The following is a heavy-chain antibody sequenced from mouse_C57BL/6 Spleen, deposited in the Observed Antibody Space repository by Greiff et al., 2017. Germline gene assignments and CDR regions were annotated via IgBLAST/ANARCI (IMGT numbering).Heavy chain of an antibody. CDR3: ARGRYDYPWFAY. CDR2: ISYDGSN. J-gene: IGHJ3*01. V-gene: IGHV3-6*01. D-gene: IGHD2-4*01. Sequence: EVQLQQSGPGLVKPSQSLSLTCSVTGYSITSGYYWNWIRQFPGNKLEWMGYISYDGSNNYNPSLKNRISITRDTSKNQFFLKLNSVTTEDTATYYCARGRYDYPWFAYWCQGTLVTVSA. CDR1: GYSITSGYY.